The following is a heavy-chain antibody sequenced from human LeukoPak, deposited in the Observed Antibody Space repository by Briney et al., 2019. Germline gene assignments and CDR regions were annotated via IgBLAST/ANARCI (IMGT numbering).Heavy chain of an antibody. V-gene: IGHV1-46*01. D-gene: IGHD5-24*01. CDR3: ARSYKMATNPGLDY. CDR1: GYTFTSYD. CDR2: INPSGGST. J-gene: IGHJ4*02. Sequence: VASVKVSCKASGYTFTSYDINWVRQAPGQGLEWMGIINPSGGSTSYAQKFQGRVTMTRDTSTSTVYMELSSLRSEDTAAYYCARSYKMATNPGLDYWGQGTLVTVSS.